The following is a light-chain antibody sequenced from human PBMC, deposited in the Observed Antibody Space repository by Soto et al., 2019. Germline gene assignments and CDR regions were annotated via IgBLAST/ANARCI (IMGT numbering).Light chain of an antibody. Sequence: QSVLTQPASVSGSPGQSITISCTGTRSDVGNYNLVSWYQQHPGKAPKLMIYEVNKRPSGVSNRFSGSKSGNTASLTISGLQTEDEADYSCCSYAGSDTWAFGGGTKLTVL. CDR3: CSYAGSDTWA. V-gene: IGLV2-23*02. CDR2: EVN. CDR1: RSDVGNYNL. J-gene: IGLJ3*02.